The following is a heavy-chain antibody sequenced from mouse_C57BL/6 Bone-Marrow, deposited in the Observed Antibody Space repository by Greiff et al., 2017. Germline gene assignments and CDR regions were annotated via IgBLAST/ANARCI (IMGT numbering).Heavy chain of an antibody. J-gene: IGHJ4*01. D-gene: IGHD1-1*01. CDR3: ARGGYYYGSSYAYAMDY. V-gene: IGHV1-81*01. CDR2: IYPRSGNT. CDR1: GYTFTSYG. Sequence: VQLQESGAELARPGASVKLSCKASGYTFTSYGISWVKQRTGQGLEWIGEIYPRSGNTYYTEKFKGKATLTADKSSSTAYMKLRSLTSEDSAVYFCARGGYYYGSSYAYAMDYWGQGTSVTVSS.